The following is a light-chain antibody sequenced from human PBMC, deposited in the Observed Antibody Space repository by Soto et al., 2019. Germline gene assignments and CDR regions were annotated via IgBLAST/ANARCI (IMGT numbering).Light chain of an antibody. CDR1: KLGDKY. CDR2: QDN. Sequence: SSELTQPPSVSVSPGQTASITCSGDKLGDKYACWYQQKPGQSPVLVIYQDNKRPSGIPERFSGSNSGNTATLTISGTQAMDEADYYCQAWDSSTDVFGTGTKVTVL. J-gene: IGLJ1*01. V-gene: IGLV3-1*01. CDR3: QAWDSSTDV.